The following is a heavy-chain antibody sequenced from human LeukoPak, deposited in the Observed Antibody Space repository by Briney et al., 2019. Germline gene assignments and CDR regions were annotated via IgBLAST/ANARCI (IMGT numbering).Heavy chain of an antibody. CDR3: ARGRTWDAFDI. V-gene: IGHV3-21*01. CDR1: GFNFTNYN. Sequence: PGGPLRLSCTASGFNFTNYNMHWVRQAPGQGLEWVSSIHSSSGSIYYADSLKGRFTISRDNAKNSLFLQMNSLRAEDTAVYYCARGRTWDAFDIWGQGTMVTVSS. CDR2: IHSSSGSI. J-gene: IGHJ3*02. D-gene: IGHD1-14*01.